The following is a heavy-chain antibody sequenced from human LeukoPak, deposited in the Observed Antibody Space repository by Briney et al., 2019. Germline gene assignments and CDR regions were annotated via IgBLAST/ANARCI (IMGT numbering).Heavy chain of an antibody. D-gene: IGHD5-24*01. CDR1: GGTFSSYA. J-gene: IGHJ3*02. Sequence: SVKVSCKASGGTFSSYAISWVRRAPGQGLEWMGGIIPIFGTANYAQKFQGRVTITADESTSTAYMELSSLRSEDTAVYYCASEAERWLQSYDAFDIWGQGTMVTVSS. CDR2: IIPIFGTA. CDR3: ASEAERWLQSYDAFDI. V-gene: IGHV1-69*01.